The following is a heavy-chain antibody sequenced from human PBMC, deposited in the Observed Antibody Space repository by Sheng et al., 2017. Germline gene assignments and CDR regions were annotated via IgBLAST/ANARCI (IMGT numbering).Heavy chain of an antibody. Sequence: QVQLVESGGGVVQPGRSLRLSCAASGFTFSSYGMQWVRQAPGKGLEWVAVISYDGSSRFYADFVKGRFTISRDNSKNTVYLQMNSLKTEDTAVYYCAKDLFCSSFSCSYSDVLTGLPPDYWGREPWSPSPQ. D-gene: IGHD3-9*01. CDR2: ISYDGSSR. CDR1: GFTFSSYG. V-gene: IGHV3-30*18. CDR3: AKDLFCSSFSCSYSDVLTGLPPDY. J-gene: IGHJ4*02.